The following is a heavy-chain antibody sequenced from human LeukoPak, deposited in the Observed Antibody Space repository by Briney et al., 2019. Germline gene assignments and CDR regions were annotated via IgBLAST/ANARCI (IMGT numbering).Heavy chain of an antibody. D-gene: IGHD3-3*01. CDR3: ARLMEGYFDY. Sequence: PGRSLRLSCAASGFTFSSYAMHWVRQAPGKGLEWVAVISYDGSNKYYADSVKGRFTISRDNSKNTLYLQMNSLRAEDTAVYYCARLMEGYFDYWGQGTLVTVSS. J-gene: IGHJ4*02. V-gene: IGHV3-30-3*01. CDR2: ISYDGSNK. CDR1: GFTFSSYA.